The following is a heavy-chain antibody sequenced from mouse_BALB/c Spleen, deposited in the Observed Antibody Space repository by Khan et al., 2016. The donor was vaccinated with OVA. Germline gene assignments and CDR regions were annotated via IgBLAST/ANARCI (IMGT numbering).Heavy chain of an antibody. CDR3: ARRKTEYALDY. CDR1: GYTFTSHT. CDR2: INPRSGYT. V-gene: IGHV1-4*01. J-gene: IGHJ4*01. Sequence: QVQLQQPGAELARPGASVKMSCKASGYTFTSHTMHWVKQRPGQGLEWIGYINPRSGYTQYNQKFNDKATLTADISSSTAYMQLSSLTSEDSAVYYCARRKTEYALDYWGQGTSVTVSS.